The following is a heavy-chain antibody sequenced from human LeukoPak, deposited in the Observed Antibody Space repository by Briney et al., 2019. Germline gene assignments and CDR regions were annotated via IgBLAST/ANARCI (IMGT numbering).Heavy chain of an antibody. CDR3: VRGLRNFQY. D-gene: IGHD3/OR15-3a*01. CDR1: GFTFSNYW. CDR2: IKEDGSEK. V-gene: IGHV3-7*02. J-gene: IGHJ4*02. Sequence: GGSLRLSCEASGFTFSNYWMSWVRQAPGKGPEWVANIKEDGSEKYYVDSVKGRFTISRDNAKNSLSLQMNSLRAEDTAVYYCVRGLRNFQYWGQGILVTVSS.